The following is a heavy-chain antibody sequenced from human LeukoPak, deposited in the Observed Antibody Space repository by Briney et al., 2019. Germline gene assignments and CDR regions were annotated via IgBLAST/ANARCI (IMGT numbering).Heavy chain of an antibody. J-gene: IGHJ4*02. V-gene: IGHV4-34*01. CDR1: GGSSSGYY. CDR2: INHSGST. Sequence: SETLSLTCAVYGGSSSGYYWSWIRQPPGRGLEWIGEINHSGSTNYNPSLKSRVTISVDTSKNQFSLKLSSVTAADTAVYYCARAVYVNYYGSGSYWNYWGQGTLVTVSS. CDR3: ARAVYVNYYGSGSYWNY. D-gene: IGHD3-10*01.